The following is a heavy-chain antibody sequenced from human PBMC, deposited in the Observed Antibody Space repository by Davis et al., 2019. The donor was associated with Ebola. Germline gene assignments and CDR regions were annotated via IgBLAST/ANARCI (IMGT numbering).Heavy chain of an antibody. CDR1: GYTFTGYY. CDR2: IIPILGIA. Sequence: SVKVSCKASGYTFTGYYMHWVRQAPGQGLEWMGRIIPILGIANYAQKFQGRVTITADKSTSTAYMELSSLRSEDTAVYYCARWGSGRPNYYYYGMDVWGQGTTVTVSS. J-gene: IGHJ6*02. CDR3: ARWGSGRPNYYYYGMDV. D-gene: IGHD3-10*01. V-gene: IGHV1-69*02.